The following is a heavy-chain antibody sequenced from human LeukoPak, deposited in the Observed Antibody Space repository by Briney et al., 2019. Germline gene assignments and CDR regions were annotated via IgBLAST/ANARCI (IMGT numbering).Heavy chain of an antibody. CDR2: INPNSGGT. J-gene: IGHJ4*02. V-gene: IGHV1-2*02. CDR3: ARGAIRGDYVWGSY. Sequence: RASVKVSCKASGYTFTGYYMHWVRQAPGQGLEWMGWINPNSGGTNYAQKFQGRVTMTRDTSISTAYMELSRLRSDDTAVYYCARGAIRGDYVWGSYWGQGTLVTVSS. D-gene: IGHD3-16*01. CDR1: GYTFTGYY.